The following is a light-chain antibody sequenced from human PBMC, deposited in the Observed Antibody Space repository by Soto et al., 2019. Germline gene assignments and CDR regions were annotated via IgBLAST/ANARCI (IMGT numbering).Light chain of an antibody. J-gene: IGKJ1*01. CDR3: QQYDNWRT. CDR1: QSVTTK. V-gene: IGKV3-15*01. CDR2: DAS. Sequence: EIVMTQSPGTLSVSPGERATLSCRASQSVTTKLAWYQQKPGQAPRLLIYDASTRATGIPARFSGSGSGTEFTLTISSLQSEDFAVYYCQQYDNWRTFGQGTKVEIK.